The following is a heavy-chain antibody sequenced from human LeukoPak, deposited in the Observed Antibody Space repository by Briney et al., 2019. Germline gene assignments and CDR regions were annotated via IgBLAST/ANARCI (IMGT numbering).Heavy chain of an antibody. CDR2: INWTGGST. Sequence: GGSLRLSCAASGFTFDDYGITWVRQAPGEGLEWVSIINWTGGSTGYADSVRGRFTISRDNAKNSLYLQMNSLRAEDTALYYCAREGQLAAFDYWGQGTLVTVSS. CDR3: AREGQLAAFDY. D-gene: IGHD6-6*01. V-gene: IGHV3-20*04. CDR1: GFTFDDYG. J-gene: IGHJ4*02.